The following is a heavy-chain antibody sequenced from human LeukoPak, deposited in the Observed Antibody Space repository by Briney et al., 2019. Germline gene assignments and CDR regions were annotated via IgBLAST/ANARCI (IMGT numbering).Heavy chain of an antibody. CDR3: TRLSSGLGQQPSPYYYYGMDV. V-gene: IGHV3-23*01. D-gene: IGHD6-13*01. CDR1: GFTFSRDA. Sequence: PGGSLRLSCVTSGFTFSRDAMTWVRQAPGKGLEWVSIITESGDSTYYADSVKGRFTISRDNSKSTLYLQMNSLRVEDTAVYYCTRLSSGLGQQPSPYYYYGMDVWGQGTTVTVS. CDR2: ITESGDST. J-gene: IGHJ6*02.